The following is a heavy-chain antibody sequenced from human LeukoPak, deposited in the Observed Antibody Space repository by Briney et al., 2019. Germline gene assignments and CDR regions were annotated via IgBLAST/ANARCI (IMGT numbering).Heavy chain of an antibody. J-gene: IGHJ4*02. V-gene: IGHV3-23*01. CDR3: ARQLGYCSDGTCYFDH. CDR2: LSSGGGP. D-gene: IGHD2-15*01. Sequence: GGSLRLSCAASGFTFSGYVMGWVRQAPGKGLEFVSALSSGGGPHYADSVKGRFIISRENSGNTLYLQMNSLRGEDSATYYCARQLGYCSDGTCYFDHWGQGTLATVSS. CDR1: GFTFSGYV.